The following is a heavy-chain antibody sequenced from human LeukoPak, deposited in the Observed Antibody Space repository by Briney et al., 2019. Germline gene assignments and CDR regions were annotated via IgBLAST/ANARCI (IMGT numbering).Heavy chain of an antibody. V-gene: IGHV4-59*08. D-gene: IGHD1-26*01. J-gene: IGHJ4*02. CDR1: GGSISSYY. Sequence: SETLSLTCTVSGGSISSYYRSWIRQPPGKGLEWIGNIYYSESTNYNPSFESRVTISVDRSKNQFSLKLSSVTAADTAVYYCAHFGGSFPSLDFDYWGQGTLVTVSS. CDR2: IYYSEST. CDR3: AHFGGSFPSLDFDY.